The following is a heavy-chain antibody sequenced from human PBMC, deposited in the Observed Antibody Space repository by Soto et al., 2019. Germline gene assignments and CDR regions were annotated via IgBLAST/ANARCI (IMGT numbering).Heavy chain of an antibody. V-gene: IGHV3-21*01. CDR1: GFTFRSFT. CDR3: TRDASRDSSARGWFDP. Sequence: SLILSCAASGFTFRSFTMNWVRHAAGKGLEWVSTISSNSAYIYYTDALRGRFTISRDNAKNSLHLQMNSLRAEDTAVYYCTRDASRDSSARGWFDPWGPGTLVTVSS. J-gene: IGHJ5*02. CDR2: ISSNSAYI. D-gene: IGHD6-13*01.